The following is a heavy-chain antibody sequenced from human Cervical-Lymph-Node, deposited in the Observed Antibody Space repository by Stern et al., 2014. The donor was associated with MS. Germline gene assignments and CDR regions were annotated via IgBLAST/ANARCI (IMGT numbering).Heavy chain of an antibody. J-gene: IGHJ5*02. D-gene: IGHD2-15*01. CDR3: ARDRGYCSGRSCYAIDWFDP. V-gene: IGHV1-69*01. Sequence: VQLVESGAEVKKPGSSVKVSCKASGGTFSSYAFSWVRQAPGQGLEWMGWIIPVLGTTTYAQKFQDRVTITADESTSTVYMELRSLRSEDTAVYYCARDRGYCSGRSCYAIDWFDPWGQGALVTVSS. CDR2: IIPVLGTT. CDR1: GGTFSSYA.